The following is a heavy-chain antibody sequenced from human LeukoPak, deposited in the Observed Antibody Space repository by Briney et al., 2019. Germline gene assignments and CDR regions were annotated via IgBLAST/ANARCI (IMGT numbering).Heavy chain of an antibody. CDR3: ARILASSSWYGLAY. V-gene: IGHV4-59*01. Sequence: SETLSLTCTVSGGSISSYYWSWIRQPPGKGLEWIGYIYYSGSTNYNPSLKSRVTISVDTSKNQFSLKLSSVTAADTAVYYCARILASSSWYGLAYWGQGTLVTVSS. CDR1: GGSISSYY. D-gene: IGHD6-13*01. CDR2: IYYSGST. J-gene: IGHJ4*02.